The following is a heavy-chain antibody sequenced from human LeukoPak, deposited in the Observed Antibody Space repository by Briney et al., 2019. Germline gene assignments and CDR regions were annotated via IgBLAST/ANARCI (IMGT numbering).Heavy chain of an antibody. CDR3: ARVLVYGSNVENFDY. J-gene: IGHJ4*02. CDR1: GGTFSSYA. CDR2: INPNSGGT. V-gene: IGHV1-2*02. Sequence: ASVKVSCKASGGTFSSYAISWVRQAPGQGLEWMGWINPNSGGTNYAQKFQGRVTMTRDTSISTAYMELSRLRPDDTAVYYCARVLVYGSNVENFDYWGQGTLVTVSS. D-gene: IGHD4-23*01.